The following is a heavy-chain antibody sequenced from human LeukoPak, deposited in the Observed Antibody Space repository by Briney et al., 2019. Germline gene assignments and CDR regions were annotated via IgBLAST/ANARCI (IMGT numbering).Heavy chain of an antibody. D-gene: IGHD6-19*01. J-gene: IGHJ5*02. V-gene: IGHV4-4*02. Sequence: SGTLSLTCAVSGGSISSSNWWSWVRQPPGKGLEWIGSIAYSGTTYYNPSLKSRVTISVDTSKNQFSLKLSSVTAADTAVYYCARDFGSSGWPTRSGVWFDPWGQGTLVTVSS. CDR1: GGSISSSNW. CDR3: ARDFGSSGWPTRSGVWFDP. CDR2: IAYSGTT.